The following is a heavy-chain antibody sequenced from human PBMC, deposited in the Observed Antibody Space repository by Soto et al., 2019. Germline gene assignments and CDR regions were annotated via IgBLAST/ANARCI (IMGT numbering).Heavy chain of an antibody. CDR1: GGSISSGGYS. Sequence: SETLSLTCAVSGGSISSGGYSWSWIRQPPGKGLEWIGYIYHSGSTYYNPSLKSRVTISVDRSKNQFSLKLSSVTAADAAVYYCARVPGAWGEGTLVTVAS. J-gene: IGHJ4*02. CDR3: ARVPGA. V-gene: IGHV4-30-2*01. CDR2: IYHSGST.